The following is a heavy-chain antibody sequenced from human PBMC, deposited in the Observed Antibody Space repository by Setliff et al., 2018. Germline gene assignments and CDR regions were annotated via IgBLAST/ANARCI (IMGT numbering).Heavy chain of an antibody. CDR1: GYTFTEYI. J-gene: IGHJ4*02. CDR2: ISGHSGNA. CDR3: ARLVRYCTRTSCQRTPGAEY. D-gene: IGHD2-2*01. Sequence: GASVKVSCKTSGYTFTEYIITWVRQAPGRGLEWVGWISGHSGNAYYAPSLQDRVILTIDTSTSTAFMEMKSLRSDDTAVYYCARLVRYCTRTSCQRTPGAEYWGQGTLVTVSS. V-gene: IGHV1-18*04.